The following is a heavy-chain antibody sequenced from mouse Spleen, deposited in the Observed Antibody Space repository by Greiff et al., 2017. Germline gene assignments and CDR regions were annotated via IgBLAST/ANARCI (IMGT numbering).Heavy chain of an antibody. CDR3: ARASYGSWFAY. V-gene: IGHV5-17*01. CDR1: GFTFSDYG. D-gene: IGHD2-2*01. Sequence: EVKLVESGGGLVKPGGSLKLSCAASGFTFSDYGMHWVRQAPEKGLEWVAYISSGSSTIYYADTVKGRFTISRDNAKNTLFLQMTSLRSEDTAMYYCARASYGSWFAYWGQGTLVTVSA. CDR2: ISSGSSTI. J-gene: IGHJ3*01.